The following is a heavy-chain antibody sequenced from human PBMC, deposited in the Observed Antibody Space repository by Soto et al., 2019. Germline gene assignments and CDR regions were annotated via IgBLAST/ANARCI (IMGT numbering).Heavy chain of an antibody. CDR2: INPYNANT. CDR3: ARDRVAGIWGEALDI. D-gene: IGHD3-16*01. V-gene: IGHV1-18*04. J-gene: IGHJ3*02. CDR1: GYTFTNHG. Sequence: QVQLVQSGTEVKKPGASVKVSCKTSGYTFTNHGINWVRQAPGQGLEWMGWINPYNANTNYAQKLQGRVTMTTDTATTTADMDLRSLTSDDTAVYDCARDRVAGIWGEALDIGGQGTVVTVSS.